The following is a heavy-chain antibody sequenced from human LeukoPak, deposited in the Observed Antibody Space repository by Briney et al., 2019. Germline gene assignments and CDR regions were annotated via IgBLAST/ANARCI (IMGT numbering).Heavy chain of an antibody. D-gene: IGHD3-3*01. CDR3: ARDLPGDFWSGYYRSRNWYFDL. Sequence: VASVKVSCKVSGYTLTELSMHWVRQAPGKGLEWMGGFDPEDGETIYAQKFQGRVTITRDTSASTAYMELSSLRSEDTAVYYCARDLPGDFWSGYYRSRNWYFDLWGRGTLVTVSS. V-gene: IGHV1-24*01. CDR2: FDPEDGET. J-gene: IGHJ2*01. CDR1: GYTLTELS.